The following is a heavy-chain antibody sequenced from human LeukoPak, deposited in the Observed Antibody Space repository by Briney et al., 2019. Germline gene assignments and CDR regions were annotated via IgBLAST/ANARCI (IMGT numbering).Heavy chain of an antibody. CDR2: INCNGGST. V-gene: IGHV3-20*04. D-gene: IGHD3-3*01. CDR3: ARDRYDFWSGYYPQSDAFDI. J-gene: IGHJ3*02. Sequence: GGSLRLSCAASGFTFDDYGMSWVRQAPGKGLEWVSGINCNGGSTGYADSVKGRFTLSRDNSKNTLYLQMNSLSVEDTAVYYCARDRYDFWSGYYPQSDAFDIWGQGTMVTVSS. CDR1: GFTFDDYG.